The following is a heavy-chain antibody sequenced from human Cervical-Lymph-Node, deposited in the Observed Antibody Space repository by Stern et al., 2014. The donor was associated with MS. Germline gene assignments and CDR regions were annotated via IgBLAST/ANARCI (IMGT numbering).Heavy chain of an antibody. CDR3: AKDISERHYYFDS. CDR1: GFTFDDCA. V-gene: IGHV3-9*01. J-gene: IGHJ4*02. D-gene: IGHD3-16*02. CDR2: ISWNSNNI. Sequence: EVQLGESGGGSVQPGRTLRLSCAVSGFTFDDCAMHWVRHAPGKGLEWVSGISWNSNNIVYADSVRGRFPISRDNAKNSLYLQMNDLRPEDTALYYCAKDISERHYYFDSWGEGTLVTVSS.